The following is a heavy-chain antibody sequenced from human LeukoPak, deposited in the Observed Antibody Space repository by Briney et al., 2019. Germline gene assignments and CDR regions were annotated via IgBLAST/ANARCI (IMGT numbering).Heavy chain of an antibody. CDR3: ARDGHMRFDP. Sequence: PSETLSLTCTVPGGSISSSSYYWGWIRQPPGKGLEWIGSIYYSGSTYYNPSLKSRVTISIDTSKNQFSLKLSSVTAADTALYYCARDGHMRFDPWGQGTLVTVSS. CDR2: IYYSGST. V-gene: IGHV4-39*07. CDR1: GGSISSSSYY. J-gene: IGHJ5*02.